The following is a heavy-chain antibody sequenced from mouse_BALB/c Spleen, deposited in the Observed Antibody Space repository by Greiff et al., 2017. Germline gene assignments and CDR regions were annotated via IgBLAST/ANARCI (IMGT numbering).Heavy chain of an antibody. J-gene: IGHJ4*01. CDR2: ISYSGST. D-gene: IGHD1-1*01. CDR3: ARNYYGSSYVDYAMDY. CDR1: GYSITSDYA. Sequence: EVKLEESGPGLVKPSQSLSLTCTVTGYSITSDYAWNWIRQFPGNKLEWMGYISYSGSTSYNPSLKSRISITRDTSKNQFFLQLNSVTTEDTATYYCARNYYGSSYVDYAMDYWGQGTSVTVSS. V-gene: IGHV3-2*02.